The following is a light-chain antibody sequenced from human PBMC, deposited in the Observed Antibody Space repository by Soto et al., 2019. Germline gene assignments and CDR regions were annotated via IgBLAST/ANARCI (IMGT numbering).Light chain of an antibody. CDR1: SSDVGGYNY. Sequence: QSAVTQPACVSGSPGQSITISCTGTSSDVGGYNYVSWYQQHPGKAPKLMIYEVSNRPSGVSNRFSGSKSGNTASLTISGLQAEDEADYYCSSYTSRSTLDDVFGSGTKLTVL. J-gene: IGLJ1*01. V-gene: IGLV2-14*01. CDR3: SSYTSRSTLDDV. CDR2: EVS.